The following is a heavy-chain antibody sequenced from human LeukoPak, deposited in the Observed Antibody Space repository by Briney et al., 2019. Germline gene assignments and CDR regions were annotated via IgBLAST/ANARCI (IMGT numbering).Heavy chain of an antibody. CDR2: IYYSGTT. V-gene: IGHV4-59*01. CDR3: ARGAGWYNY. D-gene: IGHD6-19*01. CDR1: DGSISDDY. J-gene: IGHJ4*02. Sequence: SETLSLTCTVSDGSISDDYWSWLRQPPGKGLEWIAYIYYSGTTNYNPSFKSRVTISIDTSKNQFSLKVSSVTAADTAVYYCARGAGWYNYWGQGTLVTVSS.